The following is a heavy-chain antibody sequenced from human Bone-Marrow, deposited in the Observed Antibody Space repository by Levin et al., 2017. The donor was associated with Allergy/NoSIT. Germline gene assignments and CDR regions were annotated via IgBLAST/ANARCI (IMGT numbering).Heavy chain of an antibody. D-gene: IGHD4-23*01. CDR1: GYSFTTYR. Sequence: GESLKISCKGSGYSFTTYRIGWVRQMPGKGLEWMGIISPGDSDTRYSPSFQGHVTISADQSITTAYLPWSSLKASDTAMYYCARRPTSGGGQTYDSWGQGTLVTVSS. V-gene: IGHV5-51*01. CDR3: ARRPTSGGGQTYDS. J-gene: IGHJ5*01. CDR2: ISPGDSDT.